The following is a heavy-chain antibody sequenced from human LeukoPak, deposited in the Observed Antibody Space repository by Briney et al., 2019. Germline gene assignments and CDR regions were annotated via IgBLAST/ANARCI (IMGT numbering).Heavy chain of an antibody. V-gene: IGHV4-34*01. CDR2: INHSGST. D-gene: IGHD5-12*01. CDR1: GGSFSGYY. J-gene: IGHJ4*02. Sequence: SETLSLTCAVYGGSFSGYYWSWIRQPPGKGLEWIGEINHSGSTNYNPSLKSRVTISVDTSKNQFSLKLSSVTAADTAVYYCARSSRRWLQLGGYFDYWGQGTLVTVSS. CDR3: ARSSRRWLQLGGYFDY.